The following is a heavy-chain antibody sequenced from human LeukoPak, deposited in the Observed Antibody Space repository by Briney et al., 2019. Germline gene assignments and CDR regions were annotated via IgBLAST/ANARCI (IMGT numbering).Heavy chain of an antibody. CDR1: GYTFTSYD. J-gene: IGHJ4*02. V-gene: IGHV1-8*01. Sequence: ASVKVSCKASGYTFTSYDINWVRQATGQGPEWMGWMNPNSGNTGYAQKFQGRVTMTRNTSISTAYMELSSLRSEDTAVYYCARVLADYYDSSGIDYWGQGTLVTVSS. CDR3: ARVLADYYDSSGIDY. D-gene: IGHD3-22*01. CDR2: MNPNSGNT.